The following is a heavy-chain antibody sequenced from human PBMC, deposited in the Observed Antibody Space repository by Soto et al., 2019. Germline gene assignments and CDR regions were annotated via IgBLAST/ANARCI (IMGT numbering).Heavy chain of an antibody. CDR3: ATQMDYNILTGYRPFDY. CDR1: GFTFSSYS. D-gene: IGHD3-9*01. Sequence: PGGSLTLSCAVSGFTFSSYSMNWVRQAPGKGLEWVSSISSGNSYIYYADSVRGRFTVSRDNAKSSLYLQMNSLRAEDTAVYYCATQMDYNILTGYRPFDYWGQGTLVTVSS. J-gene: IGHJ4*02. CDR2: ISSGNSYI. V-gene: IGHV3-21*01.